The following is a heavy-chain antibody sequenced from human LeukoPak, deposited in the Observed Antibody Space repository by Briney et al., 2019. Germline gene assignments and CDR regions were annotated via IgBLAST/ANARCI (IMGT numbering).Heavy chain of an antibody. D-gene: IGHD3-22*01. CDR3: AKDRHQKYYYDCSGYCDY. V-gene: IGHV3-9*01. CDR2: ISWNSGSI. Sequence: GGSLRLSCAASGFTFDDYAMHWVRQAPGKGLEWVSGISWNSGSIGYADSVKGRFTISRDNAKNSLYLQMNSLRAEDTALYYCAKDRHQKYYYDCSGYCDYWGQGTLVTVSS. J-gene: IGHJ4*02. CDR1: GFTFDDYA.